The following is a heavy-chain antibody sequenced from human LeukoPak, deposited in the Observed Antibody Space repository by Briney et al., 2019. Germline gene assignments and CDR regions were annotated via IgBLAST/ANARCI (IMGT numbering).Heavy chain of an antibody. CDR3: ARHYGP. Sequence: GSLRLSCAASGFTFSRFWMSWVRQSPGKGLEWIGSIHDSGSTYYNPSLKSRVTISVDTSKNQFSLKLNSVTAADTAVYYCARHYGPWGQGTLVTVSS. CDR1: GFTFSRFW. CDR2: IHDSGST. J-gene: IGHJ5*02. V-gene: IGHV4-39*01. D-gene: IGHD3-10*01.